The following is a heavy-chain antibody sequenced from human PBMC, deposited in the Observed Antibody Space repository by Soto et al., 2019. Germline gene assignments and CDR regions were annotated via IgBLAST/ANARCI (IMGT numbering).Heavy chain of an antibody. CDR1: GGSISSCDYY. Sequence: SETLSLTCTVPGGSISSCDYYWNWIRQRPGKALEWIGNILHSGSIYKNPSLTSRVTISVDTPKNQFSLKLTSVTAAARAMYFCARYNSYAIDYWGRGTLVTVSS. CDR2: ILHSGSI. CDR3: ARYNSYAIDY. J-gene: IGHJ4*02. V-gene: IGHV4-30-4*02. D-gene: IGHD2-8*01.